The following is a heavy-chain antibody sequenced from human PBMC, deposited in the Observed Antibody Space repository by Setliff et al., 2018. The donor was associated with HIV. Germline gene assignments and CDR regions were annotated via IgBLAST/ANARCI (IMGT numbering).Heavy chain of an antibody. D-gene: IGHD6-19*01. CDR1: GGSISNNSYY. Sequence: SETLSLTCTVSGGSISNNSYYWGWVRQPPGKGLELIGNLFYNGNTYYNPSLKSRVTISVDTSKNQFSLKLSSVTAADTAIYFCARQFRYPNRAVAGVDYWGQGTLVTVFS. J-gene: IGHJ4*02. CDR3: ARQFRYPNRAVAGVDY. CDR2: LFYNGNT. V-gene: IGHV4-39*01.